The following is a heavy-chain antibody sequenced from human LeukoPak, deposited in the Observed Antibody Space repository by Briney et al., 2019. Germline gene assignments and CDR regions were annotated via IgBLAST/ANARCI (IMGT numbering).Heavy chain of an antibody. J-gene: IGHJ6*03. CDR3: AKDGNDYGDYGRYYYYMDV. Sequence: GGSLRLSCAASGFTFSSYGMHWVRQAPGKGLEWVAVIWYGGSNKYYADSVKGRFTISRDNSKNTLYLQMNSLRAEDTAVYYSAKDGNDYGDYGRYYYYMDVWGKGTTVTVSS. V-gene: IGHV3-30*02. D-gene: IGHD4-17*01. CDR1: GFTFSSYG. CDR2: IWYGGSNK.